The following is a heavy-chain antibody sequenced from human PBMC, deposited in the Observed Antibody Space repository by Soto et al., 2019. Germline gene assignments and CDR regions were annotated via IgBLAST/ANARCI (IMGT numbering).Heavy chain of an antibody. CDR2: ISSSSSTI. J-gene: IGHJ4*02. CDR3: ASMGDYGDYGAMYYFDY. CDR1: GFILSSYS. D-gene: IGHD4-17*01. V-gene: IGHV3-48*02. Sequence: EVQLVESGGGLVQSGGSLRLSCAASGFILSSYSMNWVRQAPGKGLEWVSYISSSSSTIYYADSVKGRFTISRDNAKNSLYLQMNSPRDEDTAVYYCASMGDYGDYGAMYYFDYWGQGTLVTVSS.